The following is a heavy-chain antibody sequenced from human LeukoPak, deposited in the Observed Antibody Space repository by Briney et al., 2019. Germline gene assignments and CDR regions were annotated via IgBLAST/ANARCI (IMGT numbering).Heavy chain of an antibody. Sequence: SETLSLTCTVSGGSITGYYWSWFRRPPGEGLEWIGYIYYRGSTKYNPSLKSRVTISVDTSKNQFSLKLSSVTAADTAVYYCERSHGGYWGQGTLVTISS. CDR1: GGSITGYY. D-gene: IGHD3-16*01. J-gene: IGHJ4*02. CDR2: IYYRGST. CDR3: ERSHGGY. V-gene: IGHV4-59*01.